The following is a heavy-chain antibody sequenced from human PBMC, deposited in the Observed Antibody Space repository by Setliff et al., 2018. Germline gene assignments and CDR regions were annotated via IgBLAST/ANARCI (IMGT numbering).Heavy chain of an antibody. Sequence: ASVKVSCKSSGYTFTGYYMHWVRQAPGQGLEWMGIIDPSGDYTNYAQKFQGRVTMTRDTSTTTVYMELSSLRSDDTAVYYCARAPLESGYYYGQGHYFDYWGQGTLVTVSS. D-gene: IGHD5-18*01. CDR3: ARAPLESGYYYGQGHYFDY. CDR2: IDPSGDYT. V-gene: IGHV1-46*01. CDR1: GYTFTGYY. J-gene: IGHJ4*02.